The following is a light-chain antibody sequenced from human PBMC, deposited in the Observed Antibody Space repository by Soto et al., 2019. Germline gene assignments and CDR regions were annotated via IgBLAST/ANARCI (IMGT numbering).Light chain of an antibody. Sequence: DIQMTQSPSSVSASVGDRVTITCRASQGVNSWLAWYQQKPGKAPKLLIYGASNLQSGVPSRFNGSGSGTDFTLTISSLQPEDFATYNRQQANSLPPPTSAQWTPLEIK. CDR2: GAS. J-gene: IGKJ5*01. V-gene: IGKV1D-12*01. CDR1: QGVNSW. CDR3: QQANSLPPPT.